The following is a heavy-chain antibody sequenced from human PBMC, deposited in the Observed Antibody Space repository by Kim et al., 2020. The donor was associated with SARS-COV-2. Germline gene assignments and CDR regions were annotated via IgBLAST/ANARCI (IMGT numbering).Heavy chain of an antibody. CDR2: IIPIFGTA. CDR1: GGTFSSYA. J-gene: IGHJ4*02. Sequence: SVKVSCKASGGTFSSYAISWVRQAPGQGLEWMGGIIPIFGTANYAQKFQGRVTITADESTSTAYMELSSLRSEDTAVYYCARVYFDSSGYYYGFDYWGQGTLVTVSS. V-gene: IGHV1-69*13. CDR3: ARVYFDSSGYYYGFDY. D-gene: IGHD3-22*01.